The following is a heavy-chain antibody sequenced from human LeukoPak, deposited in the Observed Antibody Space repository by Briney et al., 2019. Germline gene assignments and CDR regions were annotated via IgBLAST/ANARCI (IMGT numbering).Heavy chain of an antibody. CDR3: ATDYGDHYFDY. D-gene: IGHD4-17*01. V-gene: IGHV3-74*01. CDR2: LNSDGGTT. J-gene: IGHJ4*02. CDR1: GFIFSSYW. Sequence: GGSLRLSCAASGFIFSSYWVHWVRQAPGKGLMWVSRLNSDGGTTDYADSVKGRFTISRDNAKNTLYLQMNNLRVEDTAVYYCATDYGDHYFDYWGRGTLVTLSS.